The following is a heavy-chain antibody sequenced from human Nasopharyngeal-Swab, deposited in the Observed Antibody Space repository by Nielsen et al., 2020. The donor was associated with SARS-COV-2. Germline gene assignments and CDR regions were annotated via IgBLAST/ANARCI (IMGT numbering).Heavy chain of an antibody. CDR1: GYTFTSYD. D-gene: IGHD6-13*01. Sequence: ASVKVSCKASGYTFTSYDINWVRQATGQGLEWMGWMNPNSGNTGYAQKFQGRVTMTRSTSISTAYMELSSLRSEDTAVYYCARVYSSSWIDAFDIWGQGTMVTVSS. CDR2: MNPNSGNT. J-gene: IGHJ3*02. CDR3: ARVYSSSWIDAFDI. V-gene: IGHV1-8*01.